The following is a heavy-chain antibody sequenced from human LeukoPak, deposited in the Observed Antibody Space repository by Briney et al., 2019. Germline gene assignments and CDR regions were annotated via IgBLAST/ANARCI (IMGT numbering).Heavy chain of an antibody. CDR2: ISGSGCST. CDR1: GFTFSSYA. J-gene: IGHJ4*02. Sequence: PGGSLRLSCAASGFTFSSYAMSWVRQAPGKGLEWVSAISGSGCSTYYADSVKDRFTISRDNSKNTLYLQMNSLRAEDTAVYYCAKASGGYDSSGYFYYFDYWGQGTLVTVSS. CDR3: AKASGGYDSSGYFYYFDY. V-gene: IGHV3-23*01. D-gene: IGHD3-22*01.